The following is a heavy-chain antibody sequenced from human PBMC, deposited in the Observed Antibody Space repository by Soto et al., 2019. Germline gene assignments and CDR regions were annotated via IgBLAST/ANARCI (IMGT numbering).Heavy chain of an antibody. D-gene: IGHD6-13*01. V-gene: IGHV4-38-2*01. CDR2: IYHSGST. CDR3: ARLIADSSSWYGLKLPNNWFGP. Sequence: LSLTCAVSGYSISSGYYWGWIRQPPGKGLEWIGSIYHSGSTYYNPSLKSRVTISVDTSKNQFSLKLSSVTVADTAVYYCARLIADSSSWYGLKLPNNWFGPWGQRTLVTVSS. CDR1: GYSISSGYY. J-gene: IGHJ5*02.